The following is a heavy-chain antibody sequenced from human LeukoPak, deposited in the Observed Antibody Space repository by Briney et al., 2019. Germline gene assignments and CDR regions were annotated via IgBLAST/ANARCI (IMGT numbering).Heavy chain of an antibody. Sequence: GGSLRLSCAASGFTFSSYSINWVRQAPGKGLEWVSCVSSTSSFIYYADSVKGRFTISRDNAKNSLYLQMNSLRAEDTALYFCARGDSSGWYFDYWGQGTLVTVSS. D-gene: IGHD6-19*01. CDR1: GFTFSSYS. CDR2: VSSTSSFI. CDR3: ARGDSSGWYFDY. V-gene: IGHV3-21*04. J-gene: IGHJ4*02.